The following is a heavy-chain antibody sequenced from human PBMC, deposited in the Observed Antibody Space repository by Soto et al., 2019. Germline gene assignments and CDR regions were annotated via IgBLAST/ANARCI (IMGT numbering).Heavy chain of an antibody. Sequence: SETLSLTCTVSGDSITNSNHYWGWIRQTPEKGLEWIGSMYYSGITYYDPSLKSRVTISVDTSKNQFSLKLSSVTAADTAVYYCARHVTIFGVVIPQYYYYMDVWGKGTTVTVSS. D-gene: IGHD3-3*01. CDR2: MYYSGIT. J-gene: IGHJ6*03. CDR1: GDSITNSNHY. CDR3: ARHVTIFGVVIPQYYYYMDV. V-gene: IGHV4-39*01.